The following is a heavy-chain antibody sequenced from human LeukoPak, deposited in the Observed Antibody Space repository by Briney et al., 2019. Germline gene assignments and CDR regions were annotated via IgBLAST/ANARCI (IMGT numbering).Heavy chain of an antibody. Sequence: PSETLSLTCTVSGDSITNYFWSWIRQPPGKGLEWIGYIYYTGNTNYKPSLKSRVTISVDTSTNQFSLRLRSVTAADTAVYYCARGRVAYSAYYFDYWSRGTLVTVSP. D-gene: IGHD2-15*01. CDR1: GDSITNYF. J-gene: IGHJ4*02. CDR2: IYYTGNT. CDR3: ARGRVAYSAYYFDY. V-gene: IGHV4-59*01.